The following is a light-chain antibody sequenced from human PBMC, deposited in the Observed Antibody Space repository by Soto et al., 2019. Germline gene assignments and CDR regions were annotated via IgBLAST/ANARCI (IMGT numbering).Light chain of an antibody. CDR3: NSHTSGDFRV. V-gene: IGLV2-14*01. CDR1: SSDVGRYNH. J-gene: IGLJ1*01. CDR2: EVS. Sequence: QSSLTHPASLSGSPGQSITISCTGTSSDVGRYNHVSWYQHHPGKAPKLIISEVSNRPSGVSNRLSGSKSGYTASLTISGLQAEDEADYYCNSHTSGDFRVFGTGTKVTVL.